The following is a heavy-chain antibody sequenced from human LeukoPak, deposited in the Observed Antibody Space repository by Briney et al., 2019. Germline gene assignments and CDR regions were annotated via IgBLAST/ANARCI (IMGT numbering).Heavy chain of an antibody. Sequence: PSETLSLTCAVYGGSFSGYYWRWIRQPPGKGLEWIGEINHSGSTNYNPSLKSRVTMSVDTSKNQFSLKLSSVTAADTAVYYCAREWDEHSSSWYLSAYYYGMDVWGQGTTVTVSS. CDR3: AREWDEHSSSWYLSAYYYGMDV. CDR2: INHSGST. J-gene: IGHJ6*02. CDR1: GGSFSGYY. V-gene: IGHV4-34*01. D-gene: IGHD6-13*01.